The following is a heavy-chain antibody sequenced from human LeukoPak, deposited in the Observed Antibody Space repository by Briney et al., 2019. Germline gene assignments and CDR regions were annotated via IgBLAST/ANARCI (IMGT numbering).Heavy chain of an antibody. V-gene: IGHV3-23*01. Sequence: PGGSLRLSCAASGFTFGNYALCWVRQAPGKGLEWVSEISGSGDKTYYADSVKGRFTISRDNSKNTLHLQMNSLRAGDTAIYYCARVIRAAAGKGYFDYWGQGALVTVSS. CDR2: ISGSGDKT. CDR3: ARVIRAAAGKGYFDY. CDR1: GFTFGNYA. D-gene: IGHD6-13*01. J-gene: IGHJ4*02.